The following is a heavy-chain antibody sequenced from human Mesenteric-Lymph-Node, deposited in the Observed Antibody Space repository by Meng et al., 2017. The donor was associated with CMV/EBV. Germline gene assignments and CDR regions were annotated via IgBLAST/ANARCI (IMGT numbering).Heavy chain of an antibody. V-gene: IGHV4-39*01. Sequence: SETLSLTCTVSGVSISGTSYYWGCIRQPPGKGLEWIGNIYYSESTYYNPSLKSRVTISVDTSKNQFSLKVNSVTSSDTAVYYCARLGAAAGDYWGQGTLVTVSS. CDR1: GVSISGTSYY. J-gene: IGHJ4*02. CDR2: IYYSEST. CDR3: ARLGAAAGDY. D-gene: IGHD6-13*01.